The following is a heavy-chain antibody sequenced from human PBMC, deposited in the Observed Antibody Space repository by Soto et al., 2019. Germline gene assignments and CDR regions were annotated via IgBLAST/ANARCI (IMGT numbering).Heavy chain of an antibody. Sequence: GGSLRLSCAASGFTFSSYGMHWVRQAPGKGLEWVAVISYDGSNKYYADSVKGRFTISRDNSKNTLYLQMNSLRAEDTAVYYCAKDEALGVFDYWGQGTLVTV. J-gene: IGHJ4*02. CDR2: ISYDGSNK. V-gene: IGHV3-30*18. D-gene: IGHD3-16*01. CDR3: AKDEALGVFDY. CDR1: GFTFSSYG.